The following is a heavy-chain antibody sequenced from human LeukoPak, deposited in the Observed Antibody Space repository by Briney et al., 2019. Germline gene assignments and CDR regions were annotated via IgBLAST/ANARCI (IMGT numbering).Heavy chain of an antibody. CDR3: ARDRVYCSSTSCHPDY. CDR1: GYTFNSYG. J-gene: IGHJ4*02. Sequence: ASVKVSCKASGYTFNSYGISWVRQAPGQGLEWMGWISAYNGNTNYAQKLQGRVTMTTDTSTSTAYMELRSLRSDDTAVYYCARDRVYCSSTSCHPDYWGQGTLVTVSS. V-gene: IGHV1-18*01. D-gene: IGHD2-2*01. CDR2: ISAYNGNT.